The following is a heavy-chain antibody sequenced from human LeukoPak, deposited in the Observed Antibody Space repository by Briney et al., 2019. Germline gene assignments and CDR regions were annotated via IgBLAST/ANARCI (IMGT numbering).Heavy chain of an antibody. V-gene: IGHV3-21*01. D-gene: IGHD6-19*01. CDR1: GFILRSYA. J-gene: IGHJ2*01. Sequence: GGSLRLSCAASGFILRSYAMSWVRQAPGKGLEWVSSISPSSFSIYYADSVKGRFTISRDNAKNSLYLQMNSLRAEDTAIYYCARDSRGGSGWYGYFDLWGRGTLVTVSS. CDR2: ISPSSFSI. CDR3: ARDSRGGSGWYGYFDL.